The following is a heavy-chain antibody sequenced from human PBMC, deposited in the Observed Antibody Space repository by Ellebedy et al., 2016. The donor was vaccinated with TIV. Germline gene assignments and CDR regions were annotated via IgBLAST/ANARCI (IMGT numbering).Heavy chain of an antibody. V-gene: IGHV3-30*19. Sequence: SLKISCAASGFTFSTYGMHWVRQAPGNRLEWVALLSYDGSNNYFADSVQGRFTISRDNSQNTLYLLMNSLRGDDKAIYYCARALNHVDTVSTAPLDCWGQGTLVTVSS. CDR2: LSYDGSNN. D-gene: IGHD5/OR15-5a*01. J-gene: IGHJ4*02. CDR3: ARALNHVDTVSTAPLDC. CDR1: GFTFSTYG.